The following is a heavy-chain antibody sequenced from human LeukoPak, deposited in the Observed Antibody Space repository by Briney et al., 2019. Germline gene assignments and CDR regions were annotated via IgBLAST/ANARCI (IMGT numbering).Heavy chain of an antibody. CDR1: GFTFSSYG. Sequence: GGSLRLSCAASGFTFSSYGMHWVGQAPGKGLEWVAVISYDGSNKYYADSVKGRFTISRDNSKNTLYLHMNSLRAEDTAVYYCSGSGYYYFGIYVQGQGTTVTVSS. CDR2: ISYDGSNK. D-gene: IGHD1-26*01. V-gene: IGHV3-30*03. CDR3: SGSGYYYFGIYV. J-gene: IGHJ6*02.